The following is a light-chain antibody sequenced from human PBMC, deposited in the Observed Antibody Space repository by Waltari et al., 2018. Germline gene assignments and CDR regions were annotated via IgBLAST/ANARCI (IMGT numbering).Light chain of an antibody. J-gene: IGKJ4*01. CDR1: QSVSSN. CDR3: QQYNNWPLT. Sequence: MTQSPDTLSVSAGERATLSCRASQSVSSNLAWYQHKPGQAPRLLIYGASIRATGIPARFSGSGSGTEFTLTISSLQSEDFAVYYCQQYNNWPLTFGGGTKVEIK. CDR2: GAS. V-gene: IGKV3-15*01.